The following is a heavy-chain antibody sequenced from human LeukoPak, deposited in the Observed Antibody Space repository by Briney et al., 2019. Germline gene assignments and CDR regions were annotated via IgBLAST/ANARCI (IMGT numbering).Heavy chain of an antibody. Sequence: GGTLRLSCAASGFTFSSYGMSWVRQAPGKGLEWVSAISGSGGSTYYADSVKGRFTISRDNSKNTLYLQMNSLRAEDTAVYYCAKDSYGSGGILGYWGQGTLVTVSS. CDR2: ISGSGGST. CDR3: AKDSYGSGGILGY. V-gene: IGHV3-23*01. J-gene: IGHJ4*02. D-gene: IGHD3-10*01. CDR1: GFTFSSYG.